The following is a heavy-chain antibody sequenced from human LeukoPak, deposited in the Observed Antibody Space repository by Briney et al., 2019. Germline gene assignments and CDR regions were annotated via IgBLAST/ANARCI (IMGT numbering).Heavy chain of an antibody. J-gene: IGHJ6*01. CDR2: SNPSGGRT. D-gene: IGHD3-10*01. CDR1: GNTFTNYY. CDR3: AREAYGGYYGMDV. Sequence: ASVKVSCKASGNTFTNYYVHWVRQAPGQGLEWMGVSNPSGGRTTYAQKFQGRVTMTRDTSTSTVYMELSSLGSDDTAVYYCAREAYGGYYGMDVWGQGTTVTVSS. V-gene: IGHV1-46*01.